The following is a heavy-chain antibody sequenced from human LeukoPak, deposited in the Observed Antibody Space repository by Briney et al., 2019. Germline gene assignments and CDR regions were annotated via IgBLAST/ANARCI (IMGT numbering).Heavy chain of an antibody. CDR3: AGRRIVGATKDAFDI. Sequence: GGSLRLSCAASGFTFSSYSMNWVRQAPGKGLEWVSSISSSSSYIYYADSVKGRFTISRDNAKNSLYLQMNSLRAEDTAVYYCAGRRIVGATKDAFDIWGQGTMVTVSS. CDR1: GFTFSSYS. J-gene: IGHJ3*02. D-gene: IGHD1-26*01. V-gene: IGHV3-21*01. CDR2: ISSSSSYI.